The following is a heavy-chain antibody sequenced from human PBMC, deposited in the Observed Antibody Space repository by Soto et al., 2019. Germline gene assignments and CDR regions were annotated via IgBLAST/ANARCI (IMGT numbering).Heavy chain of an antibody. CDR1: VFTFSSYE. J-gene: IGHJ4*02. CDR2: ISSSGSTI. V-gene: IGHV3-48*03. D-gene: IGHD5-18*01. CDR3: ARVSFGQLWSDY. Sequence: GGSLRLSCAASVFTFSSYEMNWVRQAPGKGLEWVSYISSSGSTIYYADSVKGRFTISRDNAKNSLYLQMNSLRAEDTAVYYCARVSFGQLWSDYWGQGTLVTVSS.